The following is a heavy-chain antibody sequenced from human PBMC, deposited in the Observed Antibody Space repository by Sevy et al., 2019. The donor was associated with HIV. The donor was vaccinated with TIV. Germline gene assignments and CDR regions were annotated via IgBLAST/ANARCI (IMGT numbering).Heavy chain of an antibody. Sequence: ASVKVSCKASGGTFSSYAISWARQAPGQGLEWMGGIIPIFGTANYAQKFQGRVTITADKSTSTAYMELSSLRSEDTAVYYCARGLYCSGGSCYGDGDYWGQGTLVTVSS. CDR1: GGTFSSYA. D-gene: IGHD2-15*01. CDR2: IIPIFGTA. CDR3: ARGLYCSGGSCYGDGDY. V-gene: IGHV1-69*06. J-gene: IGHJ4*02.